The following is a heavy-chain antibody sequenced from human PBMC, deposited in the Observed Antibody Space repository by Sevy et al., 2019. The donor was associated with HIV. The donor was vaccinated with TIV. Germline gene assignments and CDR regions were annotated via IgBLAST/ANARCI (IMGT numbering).Heavy chain of an antibody. V-gene: IGHV3-23*01. D-gene: IGHD2-15*01. CDR1: GFTFSTYT. Sequence: GGSLRLSCAASGFTFSTYTMTRVRQAPGKGLEWVSGVSGSAGSTYYADSVNGRFTISRDNSKKMVYLQMNSLRDEDTAVYYCAKGDRTFYGLDVWGQGTTVTVSS. CDR2: VSGSAGST. CDR3: AKGDRTFYGLDV. J-gene: IGHJ6*02.